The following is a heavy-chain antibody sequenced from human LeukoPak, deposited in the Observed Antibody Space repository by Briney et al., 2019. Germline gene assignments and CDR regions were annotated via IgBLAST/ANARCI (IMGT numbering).Heavy chain of an antibody. CDR1: GFTFSSYS. Sequence: GGSLRLSCAASGFTFSSYSMNWVRQAPGKGLEWVSSISSSSSYIYYADSVKGRFTISRDNAKNSLYLQMNSLRAEDTAVYYCARILDSAWGELGYWGQGTLVTVSS. V-gene: IGHV3-21*01. CDR3: ARILDSAWGELGY. CDR2: ISSSSSYI. J-gene: IGHJ4*02. D-gene: IGHD6-19*01.